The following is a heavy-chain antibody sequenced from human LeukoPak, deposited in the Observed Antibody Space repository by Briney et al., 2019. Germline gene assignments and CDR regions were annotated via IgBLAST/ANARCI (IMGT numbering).Heavy chain of an antibody. CDR2: IYYSGST. J-gene: IGHJ6*03. CDR3: ARGGGSSPFYYYYYMDV. CDR1: GGSIRSTSYY. D-gene: IGHD6-13*01. Sequence: SETLSLTCTVSGGSIRSTSYYWGWIRQPPGKGLEWIGSIYYSGSTYYNPSLKSRVTISVDTSKNQFSLKLSSVTAADTAVYYCARGGGSSPFYYYYYMDVWGKGTTVTISS. V-gene: IGHV4-39*07.